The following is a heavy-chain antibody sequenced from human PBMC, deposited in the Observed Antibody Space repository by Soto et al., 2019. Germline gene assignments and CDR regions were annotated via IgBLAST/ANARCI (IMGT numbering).Heavy chain of an antibody. V-gene: IGHV3-30-3*01. D-gene: IGHD5-12*01. J-gene: IGHJ5*02. CDR3: AREGGGSVLSSLFDP. CDR1: GFTFSSYA. CDR2: ISYDGSNK. Sequence: QVQLVESGGGVVQPGRSLRLSCAASGFTFSSYAMHWVRQAPGKGLEWVAVISYDGSNKYYADSVKGRFTISRDNSRNTLYLQMNSLRAEDTAVYYCAREGGGSVLSSLFDPWGQGTLVTVSS.